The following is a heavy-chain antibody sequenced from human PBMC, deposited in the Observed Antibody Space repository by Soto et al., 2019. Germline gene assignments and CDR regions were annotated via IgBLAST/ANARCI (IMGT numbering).Heavy chain of an antibody. CDR1: GGSISNYY. Sequence: SETLSLTCIVSGGSISNYYWSWIRQPPGKGLEWIGYIYYSGSTNYNPSLTSRVTISVDTSKNQFSLKLSSVTAADTAVYYCARHRYSYGVYXFDYWGQGTLVTVSS. CDR2: IYYSGST. D-gene: IGHD5-18*01. J-gene: IGHJ4*02. CDR3: ARHRYSYGVYXFDY. V-gene: IGHV4-59*08.